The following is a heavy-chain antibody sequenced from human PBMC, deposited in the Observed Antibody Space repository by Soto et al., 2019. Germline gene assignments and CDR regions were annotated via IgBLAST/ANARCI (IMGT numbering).Heavy chain of an antibody. V-gene: IGHV1-3*01. CDR2: INAGNGNT. D-gene: IGHD5-18*01. CDR3: ARAGGYSYGYVGY. CDR1: GYTFTSYA. J-gene: IGHJ4*02. Sequence: ASVKVSCKASGYTFTSYAMHWVRQAPGQRLEWMGWINAGNGNTKYSQKFQGRVTITRDTSASTAYMELSSLRSEDTAVYYCARAGGYSYGYVGYWGQGTLVTVSS.